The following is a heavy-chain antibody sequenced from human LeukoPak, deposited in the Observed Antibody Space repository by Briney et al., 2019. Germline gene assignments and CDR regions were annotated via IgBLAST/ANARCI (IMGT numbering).Heavy chain of an antibody. V-gene: IGHV3-23*01. D-gene: IGHD2-8*02. CDR3: ARASRTGYDY. CDR1: GFTFNSYA. J-gene: IGHJ4*02. CDR2: ISISGGST. Sequence: SGGSLRLSCAASGFTFNSYAMSWVRQAPGRGLEWVSGISISGGSTYYADSVKGRFTISRDNSKNTLFLQMNSLRAEDTAVYYCARASRTGYDYWGQGTLVTVSS.